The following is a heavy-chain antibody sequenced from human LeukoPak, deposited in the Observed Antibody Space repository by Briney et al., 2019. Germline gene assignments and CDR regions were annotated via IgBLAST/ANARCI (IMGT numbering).Heavy chain of an antibody. CDR1: GYTFTTFG. V-gene: IGHV1-18*01. Sequence: EASVKVSCKASGYTFTTFGITWVRQAPGQGLEWMGWISTYNGYTDYPQRVQGRVTVTTDTPTSTAYMELRSLTSDDTAVYFCARMAHNYYDSSIYRGGAFDLWGQGTMVTVSS. CDR2: ISTYNGYT. D-gene: IGHD3-22*01. CDR3: ARMAHNYYDSSIYRGGAFDL. J-gene: IGHJ3*01.